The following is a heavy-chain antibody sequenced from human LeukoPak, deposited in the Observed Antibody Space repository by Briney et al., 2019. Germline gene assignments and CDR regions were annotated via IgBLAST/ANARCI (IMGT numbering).Heavy chain of an antibody. V-gene: IGHV3-30*02. J-gene: IGHJ3*02. CDR2: IRYDGSNK. D-gene: IGHD1-26*01. Sequence: GGSLRLSCAASGFTFSSYGMHWVRQAPGKGLEWVAFIRYDGSNKYYADCVKGRFTIYRDNSKNTVYLQMNSLRADDTAVYYCARPLLMGGDAFDIWGQGTMVAVSS. CDR3: ARPLLMGGDAFDI. CDR1: GFTFSSYG.